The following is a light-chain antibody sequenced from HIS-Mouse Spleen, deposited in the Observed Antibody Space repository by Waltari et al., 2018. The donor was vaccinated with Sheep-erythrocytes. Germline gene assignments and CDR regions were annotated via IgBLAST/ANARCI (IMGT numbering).Light chain of an antibody. Sequence: SYVLTQPPSASVAPAQTAGHTFAVNNLGSKTMHRYQQKPGQAPVLVVYDDSDRPSGIPERFSGSNSGNTATLTISRVEAGDEADYYCQVWDSSSDHWVFGGGTKLTVL. J-gene: IGLJ3*02. V-gene: IGLV3-21*02. CDR3: QVWDSSSDHWV. CDR1: NLGSKT. CDR2: DDS.